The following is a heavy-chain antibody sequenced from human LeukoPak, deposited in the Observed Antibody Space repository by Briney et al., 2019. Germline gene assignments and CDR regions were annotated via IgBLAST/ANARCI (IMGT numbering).Heavy chain of an antibody. Sequence: GGSLRLSCAASGFTFDDYAMHWVRQAPGKGLEWVSGISWNSGSIGYADSVKGRFTISRDNAKNSLYLQMNSLRAEDTALYYCAKDLLRLGELSHKVFDYWGQGTLVTVSS. V-gene: IGHV3-9*01. D-gene: IGHD3-16*02. CDR3: AKDLLRLGELSHKVFDY. CDR2: ISWNSGSI. CDR1: GFTFDDYA. J-gene: IGHJ4*02.